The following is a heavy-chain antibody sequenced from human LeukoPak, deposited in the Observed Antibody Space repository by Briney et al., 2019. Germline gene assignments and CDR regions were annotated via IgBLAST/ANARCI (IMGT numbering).Heavy chain of an antibody. V-gene: IGHV3-7*01. J-gene: IGHJ4*02. Sequence: GGSLRLSCTASGFTLSRYWMSWVRQAPGKGPEWVANMKQDGSEKNYVDSVKGRFTISRDNAENSLHLQMNSLRAEDTAVYYCARDFNYYDSSVNYFDYWGQGTLVTVSP. CDR1: GFTLSRYW. CDR3: ARDFNYYDSSVNYFDY. D-gene: IGHD3-22*01. CDR2: MKQDGSEK.